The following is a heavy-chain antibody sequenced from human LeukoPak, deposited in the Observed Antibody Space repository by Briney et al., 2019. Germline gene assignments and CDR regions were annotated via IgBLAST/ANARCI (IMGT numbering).Heavy chain of an antibody. CDR1: GGSFSGYY. CDR3: ARRTVTTPSHFDY. V-gene: IGHV4-34*01. Sequence: PSETLSLTCAVYGGSFSGYYWSWIRQPPGKGLEWIGEINHSGSTNYNPSLKSRVTISVDTSKNQFSLKLTSVTAADTAVYYCARRTVTTPSHFDYWGQGTLVTVSS. D-gene: IGHD4-17*01. CDR2: INHSGST. J-gene: IGHJ4*02.